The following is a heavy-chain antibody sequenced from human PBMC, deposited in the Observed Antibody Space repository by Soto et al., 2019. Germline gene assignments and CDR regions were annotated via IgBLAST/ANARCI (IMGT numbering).Heavy chain of an antibody. CDR2: IYYSGST. J-gene: IGHJ6*02. D-gene: IGHD2-2*01. CDR1: GGSISSYY. CDR3: AAVPADYYYGMDV. V-gene: IGHV4-59*01. Sequence: QVQLQESGPGLVKPSETLSLTCTVSGGSISSYYWSWIRQPPGKGLEWIGYIYYSGSTKYNPSLKSRVTISVDTSKNQFSLKLSSVTAADTAVYYCAAVPADYYYGMDVWGQRTTVTVSS.